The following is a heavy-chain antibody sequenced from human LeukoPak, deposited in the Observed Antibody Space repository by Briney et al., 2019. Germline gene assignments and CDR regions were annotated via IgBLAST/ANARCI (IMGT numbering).Heavy chain of an antibody. CDR1: GGSISSYY. J-gene: IGHJ6*02. D-gene: IGHD6-13*01. CDR2: IYYSGST. V-gene: IGHV4-59*01. Sequence: PSETLSITCTVSGGSISSYYWSWIRQPPGKGLERIGYIYYSGSTNYNPSLKSRVTISVDTSKNQFSLKLSSVTAADTAVYYCARLTLDSSSWYSYYYYGMDVWGQGTTVTVSS. CDR3: ARLTLDSSSWYSYYYYGMDV.